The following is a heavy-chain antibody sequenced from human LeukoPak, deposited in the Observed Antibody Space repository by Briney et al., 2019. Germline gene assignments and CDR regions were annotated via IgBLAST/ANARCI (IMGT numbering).Heavy chain of an antibody. V-gene: IGHV3-21*01. D-gene: IGHD1-7*01. Sequence: GGSLRLPCAASGFTFSSYSMNWVRQAPGKGLEWVSSISSSSSYIYYADSVKGRFTISRDNAKNSLYLQMNSLRAEDTAVYYCARVDWNYVGDYWGQGTLVTVSS. CDR3: ARVDWNYVGDY. J-gene: IGHJ4*02. CDR1: GFTFSSYS. CDR2: ISSSSSYI.